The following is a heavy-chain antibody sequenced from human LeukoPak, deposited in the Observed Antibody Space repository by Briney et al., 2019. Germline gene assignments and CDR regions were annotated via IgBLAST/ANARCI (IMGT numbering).Heavy chain of an antibody. CDR3: VRDGDGIVEFDF. D-gene: IGHD2-21*01. CDR2: INSDGSSA. V-gene: IGHV3-74*01. CDR1: GFTFSSYW. J-gene: IGHJ4*02. Sequence: GGSLRLSCAASGFTFSSYWMHWVRQAPGKGLEWVSRINSDGSSATYADSVRGRFTISRDNAENTVSLQMNSLRAEDTAVYYCVRDGDGIVEFDFWGQGTLVTVSS.